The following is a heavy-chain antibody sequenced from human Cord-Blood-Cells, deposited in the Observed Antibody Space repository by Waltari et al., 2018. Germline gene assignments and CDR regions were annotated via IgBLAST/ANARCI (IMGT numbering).Heavy chain of an antibody. CDR3: ARGGSSSFDY. D-gene: IGHD6-6*01. J-gene: IGHJ4*02. Sequence: EVQLVESGGGLVKPGGSLRLSCAASGFTFSSYSMNWVRQAPGKGLGWVSSISSSSSYIYYADSVKGRFTISRDNAKNSLYLQMNSLRAEDTAVYYCARGGSSSFDYWGQGTLVTVSS. CDR1: GFTFSSYS. V-gene: IGHV3-21*01. CDR2: ISSSSSYI.